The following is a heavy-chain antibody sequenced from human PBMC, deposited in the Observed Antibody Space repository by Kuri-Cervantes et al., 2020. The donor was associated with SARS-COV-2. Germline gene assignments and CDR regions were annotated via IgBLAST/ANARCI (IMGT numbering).Heavy chain of an antibody. CDR2: IYHSGST. J-gene: IGHJ4*02. Sequence: SETLSLTCTVSGGSISSGGYYWSWIRQPPGKGLEWIGYIYHSGSTNYNPSLKSRVTISVDTSKNQFSLKLSSVTAADTAVYYCARGRVLLWFGELYFDYWGQGTLVTVSS. CDR1: GGSISSGGYY. V-gene: IGHV4-30-2*01. CDR3: ARGRVLLWFGELYFDY. D-gene: IGHD3-10*01.